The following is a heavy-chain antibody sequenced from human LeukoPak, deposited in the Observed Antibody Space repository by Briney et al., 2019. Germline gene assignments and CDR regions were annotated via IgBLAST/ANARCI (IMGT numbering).Heavy chain of an antibody. CDR2: MNPNSGNT. J-gene: IGHJ4*02. Sequence: ASVKVSCKASGYTFTSYDINWVRQATGQGLEWMGWMNPNSGNTGYAQKFQGRVTITRDTSISTSYMELRSLRSDDTAVYYCARGGGLANWVFDYWGQGTLVTVSS. D-gene: IGHD7-27*01. CDR3: ARGGGLANWVFDY. CDR1: GYTFTSYD. V-gene: IGHV1-8*03.